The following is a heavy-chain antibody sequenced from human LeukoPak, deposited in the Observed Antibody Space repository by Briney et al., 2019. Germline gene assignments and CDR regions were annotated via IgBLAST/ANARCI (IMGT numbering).Heavy chain of an antibody. CDR1: GFTFSSYS. J-gene: IGHJ4*02. V-gene: IGHV3-21*01. CDR3: ARDYCRSARCHNVDY. D-gene: IGHD2-2*01. CDR2: INSSSTYI. Sequence: PGESLRLSCAASGFTFSSYSMDWVRQAPGKGLEWVSSINSSSTYIYYADSVKGRFTISRDNAKNSLYLQMNSLRAEDTAVYYCARDYCRSARCHNVDYWGQGSLVTVSS.